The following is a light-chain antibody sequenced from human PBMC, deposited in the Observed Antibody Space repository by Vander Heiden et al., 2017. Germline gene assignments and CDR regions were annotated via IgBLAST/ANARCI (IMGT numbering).Light chain of an antibody. CDR3: QQYYSYSLT. V-gene: IGKV1-39*01. CDR2: NAS. CDR1: QSISSY. Sequence: NQVTPVPSPLSASVGDRVTITCRTSQSISSYLTWYQQKPGKAPKLLIYNASSLESGVPSRFSGSGSGTEFTLTISSLQPEDFATYYCQQYYSYSLTFGQGIRVEIK. J-gene: IGKJ1*01.